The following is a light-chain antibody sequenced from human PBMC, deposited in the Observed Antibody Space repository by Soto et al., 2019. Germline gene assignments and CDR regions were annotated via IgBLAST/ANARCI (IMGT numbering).Light chain of an antibody. V-gene: IGKV1-5*01. CDR3: QQYHRASIT. Sequence: DIQMTQSPSTLSASVGDRVTITCGASQSLNNWLAWYQQRPGKAPKLLIYDASTLERGVPSRFSGTGSGTEFTLTISSLQPDDFATYYCQQYHRASITFGQGTRLEIK. CDR1: QSLNNW. CDR2: DAS. J-gene: IGKJ5*01.